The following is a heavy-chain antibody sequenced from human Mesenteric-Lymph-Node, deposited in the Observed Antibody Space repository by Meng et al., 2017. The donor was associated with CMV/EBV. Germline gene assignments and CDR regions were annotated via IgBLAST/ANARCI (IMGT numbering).Heavy chain of an antibody. CDR1: GFTFSSYA. Sequence: LSLTCAASGFTFSSYAMHWVRQAPGKGLEWVAVISYDGSNKYYADSVKGRFTISRDNSKNTLYLQMNSLRAEDTAVYYCGGPPLSGGGQGTLVTVSS. J-gene: IGHJ4*02. V-gene: IGHV3-30-3*01. CDR2: ISYDGSNK. D-gene: IGHD3-10*01. CDR3: GGPPLSG.